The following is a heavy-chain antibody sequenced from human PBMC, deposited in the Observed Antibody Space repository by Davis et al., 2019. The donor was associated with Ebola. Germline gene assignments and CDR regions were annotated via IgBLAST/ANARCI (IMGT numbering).Heavy chain of an antibody. CDR3: TRGGGCSGGSCYGRFHP. V-gene: IGHV3-49*04. J-gene: IGHJ5*02. Sequence: GGSLRLSCTTSGFIFGDYAMTWVRQAPGKGLEWVGFIRSKPYGGTTQYAASVRGRFTISRDDSKSIAYLQMNSLISEDTALYYCTRGGGCSGGSCYGRFHPWGQGTLVTVSS. D-gene: IGHD2-15*01. CDR2: IRSKPYGGTT. CDR1: GFIFGDYA.